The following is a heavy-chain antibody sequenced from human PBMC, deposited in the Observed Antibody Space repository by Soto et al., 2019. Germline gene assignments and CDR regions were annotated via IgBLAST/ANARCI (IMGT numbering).Heavy chain of an antibody. CDR3: ARVPRNDTDPDHGDYWGYFDY. J-gene: IGHJ4*02. V-gene: IGHV1-18*01. CDR2: ISAYNGNT. Sequence: QVQLVQSGAEVKKPGASVKVSCKASGYTFTSYGISWVRQAPGQGLEWMGWISAYNGNTNYAQKLQGRVTMTTATSTSTAYMELSSLRSDDTAVYYCARVPRNDTDPDHGDYWGYFDYWGQETLVTVSS. D-gene: IGHD4-17*01. CDR1: GYTFTSYG.